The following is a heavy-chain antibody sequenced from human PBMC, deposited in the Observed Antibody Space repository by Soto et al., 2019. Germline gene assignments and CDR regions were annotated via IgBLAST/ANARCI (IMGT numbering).Heavy chain of an antibody. CDR3: ARAAPIAAAGIYAFDI. Sequence: ASVKVSCKASGYTFTGYYMHWVRQAPGQRLEWMGRINAGNGNTKYSQKFQGRLTFTRDTSASTAYMELSSLTSEDTAVYYCARAAPIAAAGIYAFDIWGQGTMVTVSS. CDR2: INAGNGNT. D-gene: IGHD6-13*01. V-gene: IGHV1-3*01. CDR1: GYTFTGYY. J-gene: IGHJ3*02.